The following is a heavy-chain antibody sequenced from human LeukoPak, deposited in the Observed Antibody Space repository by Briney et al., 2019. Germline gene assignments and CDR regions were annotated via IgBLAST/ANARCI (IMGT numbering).Heavy chain of an antibody. Sequence: GSSVKVSCKASGGTFSSYAISWVRQAPGQGLEWMGRIIPIFGTANYAQKFQGGVTITTDESTSTAYIELSSLRSEDTAVYYCARDVGGSGSPDNWFDPWGQGTLVTVSS. CDR2: IIPIFGTA. D-gene: IGHD3-10*01. J-gene: IGHJ5*02. V-gene: IGHV1-69*05. CDR1: GGTFSSYA. CDR3: ARDVGGSGSPDNWFDP.